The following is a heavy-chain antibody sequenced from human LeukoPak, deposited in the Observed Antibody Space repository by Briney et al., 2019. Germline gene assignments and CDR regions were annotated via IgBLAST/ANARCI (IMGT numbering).Heavy chain of an antibody. CDR1: GFTFSNAW. D-gene: IGHD3-22*01. Sequence: GGSLRLSCAASGFTFSNAWMSWVRQAPGKGLEWVGRIKSKTDGGTTDYAAPVKGRFTISRDNAKDSLYLQMNSLRAEDTAVYYCARDRVTDSTGYYGPPGPGSSFDIWGQGTMVTVSS. J-gene: IGHJ3*02. CDR3: ARDRVTDSTGYYGPPGPGSSFDI. V-gene: IGHV3-15*01. CDR2: IKSKTDGGTT.